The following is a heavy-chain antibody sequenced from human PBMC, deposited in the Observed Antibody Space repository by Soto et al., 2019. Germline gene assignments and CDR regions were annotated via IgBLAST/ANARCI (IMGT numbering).Heavy chain of an antibody. J-gene: IGHJ3*02. CDR1: GFTFISYS. CDR2: ISSSSSYI. D-gene: IGHD3-16*01. CDR3: ARDGGEMATIGAFDI. V-gene: IGHV3-21*01. Sequence: KSWGSLRLSCAASGFTFISYSINFFRQSPVKWLEWVSSISSSSSYIYYADSVKGRFTISRDNAKNSLYLQMNSLRAEDTAVYYCARDGGEMATIGAFDIWGQGTMVTVSS.